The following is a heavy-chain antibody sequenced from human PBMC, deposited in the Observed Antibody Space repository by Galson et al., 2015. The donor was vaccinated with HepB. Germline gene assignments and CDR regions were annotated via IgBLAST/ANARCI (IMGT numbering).Heavy chain of an antibody. J-gene: IGHJ3*02. D-gene: IGHD5-12*01. V-gene: IGHV3-21*01. CDR2: ISSSSSYI. CDR1: GFTFSSYS. CDR3: ARVLPVDIVAKDAFDI. Sequence: SLRLSCAASGFTFSSYSMNWVRQAPGKGLEWVSSISSSSSYIYYADSVKGRFTISRDNAKNSLYLQMNSLRAEDTAVYYCARVLPVDIVAKDAFDIWGQGTMVTVSS.